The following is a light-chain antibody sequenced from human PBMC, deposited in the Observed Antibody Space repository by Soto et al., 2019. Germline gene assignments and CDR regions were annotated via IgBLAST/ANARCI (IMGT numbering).Light chain of an antibody. CDR1: SSDVGGYNY. J-gene: IGLJ2*01. CDR2: DVS. Sequence: QSALTQPPSASGSLGQSVTISCTGTSSDVGGYNYVSWYQQHPGKAPKFMIYDVSKRPSGVPDRFSGSKSGNTASLTVSGLQAEDEADYYCSSYAGSNNVVFGGGTKLTVL. V-gene: IGLV2-8*01. CDR3: SSYAGSNNVV.